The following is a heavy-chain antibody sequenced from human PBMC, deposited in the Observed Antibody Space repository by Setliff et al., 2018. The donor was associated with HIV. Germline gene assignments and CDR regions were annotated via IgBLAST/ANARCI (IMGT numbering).Heavy chain of an antibody. CDR2: INPSGGST. J-gene: IGHJ6*03. D-gene: IGHD1-26*01. Sequence: GASVKVSCQASGYTFTNFYIHWVRQAPGQGLDWLGMINPSGGSTTYAQKFQGRVTMTRDTFTSTVYMDLSSLRSEETAVYYCARGGHYSGSYLPRDYYMDVWGKGTTVTVSS. CDR1: GYTFTNFY. V-gene: IGHV1-46*01. CDR3: ARGGHYSGSYLPRDYYMDV.